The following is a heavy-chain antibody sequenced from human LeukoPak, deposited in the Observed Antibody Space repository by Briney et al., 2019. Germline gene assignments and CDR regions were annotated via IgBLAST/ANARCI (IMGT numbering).Heavy chain of an antibody. V-gene: IGHV1-8*03. CDR3: ARGQVVPAAINWFDP. D-gene: IGHD2-2*02. CDR2: MNPNSGNT. CDR1: GYTFTSYD. Sequence: ASLKVSCKASGYTFTSYDINWVRQATGQGLEWMGWMNPNSGNTGYAQKFQGRVAITRNTSISTAYMELSRLRSEDTAVYYCARGQVVPAAINWFDPWGQGTLVTVSS. J-gene: IGHJ5*02.